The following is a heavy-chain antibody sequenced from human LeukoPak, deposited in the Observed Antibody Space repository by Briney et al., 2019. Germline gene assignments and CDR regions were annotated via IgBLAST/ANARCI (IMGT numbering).Heavy chain of an antibody. Sequence: NPSETLSLTCAVYGGSFSGYYWSWIRQPPGKGLEWIGYIYYSGSTNYNPSLKSRVTISVDTSKNQFSLKLSSVTAADTAVYYCARGYSSSWGYFDYWGQGTLVTVSS. CDR2: IYYSGST. CDR1: GGSFSGYY. V-gene: IGHV4-59*08. CDR3: ARGYSSSWGYFDY. D-gene: IGHD6-13*01. J-gene: IGHJ4*02.